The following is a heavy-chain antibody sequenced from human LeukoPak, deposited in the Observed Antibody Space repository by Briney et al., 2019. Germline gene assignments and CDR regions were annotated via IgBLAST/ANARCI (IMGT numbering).Heavy chain of an antibody. V-gene: IGHV4-34*01. Sequence: PSETLSLTCGVYGGSFSGYYWSWIRQPPGKGREWIGEINHSGSTNYNPSLKSRVTISVDTSKNQFSLKLSSVTAADTAVYYCASMGYFDWSSPFDYWGQGTLVTVSS. D-gene: IGHD3-9*01. CDR3: ASMGYFDWSSPFDY. CDR2: INHSGST. CDR1: GGSFSGYY. J-gene: IGHJ4*02.